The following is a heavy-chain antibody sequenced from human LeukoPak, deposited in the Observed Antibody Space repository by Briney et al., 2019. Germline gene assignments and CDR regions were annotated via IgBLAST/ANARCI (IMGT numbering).Heavy chain of an antibody. CDR1: GFTVSSNF. D-gene: IGHD4-17*01. V-gene: IGHV3-23*01. Sequence: GGSLRLSCVVSGFTVSSNFMSWVRQVPGKRLEWVSAISSSGGSTYYADSVKGRFTISRDNSKNTLYLQMNSLRVDDTAVYYCAKKAEAYGDSVTQHWGQGTLVTVSS. J-gene: IGHJ1*01. CDR2: ISSSGGST. CDR3: AKKAEAYGDSVTQH.